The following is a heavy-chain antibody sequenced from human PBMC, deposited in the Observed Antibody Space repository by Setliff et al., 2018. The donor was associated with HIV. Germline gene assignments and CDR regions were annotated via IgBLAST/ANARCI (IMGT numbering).Heavy chain of an antibody. CDR2: IHQSGTA. Sequence: SETLSLTCTVSGVSVNNDDDYWGWIRQPPGKGLEWIAIIHQSGTAHKRPSLKSRVTISIDTSENLFSLKLSGVTAADTAIYYCARQVGEGKWYLDSWGHGTLVTVSS. D-gene: IGHD1-26*01. CDR1: GVSVNNDDDY. V-gene: IGHV4-39*01. J-gene: IGHJ4*01. CDR3: ARQVGEGKWYLDS.